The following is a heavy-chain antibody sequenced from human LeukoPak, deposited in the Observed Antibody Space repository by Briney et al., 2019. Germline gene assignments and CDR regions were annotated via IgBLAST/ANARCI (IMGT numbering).Heavy chain of an antibody. CDR3: ARAHSSSSTFDL. CDR1: GFTFSDYG. CDR2: IWYDGSKK. D-gene: IGHD6-6*01. J-gene: IGHJ4*02. V-gene: IGHV3-33*01. Sequence: YPGGSLRLSCAASGFTFSDYGIHWVRQAPGQGLEWVALIWYDGSKKYYADSVKGRFTISRDNTKNTLYLQLNGLRADDTAVYYCARAHSSSSTFDLWGQGTLVTVSS.